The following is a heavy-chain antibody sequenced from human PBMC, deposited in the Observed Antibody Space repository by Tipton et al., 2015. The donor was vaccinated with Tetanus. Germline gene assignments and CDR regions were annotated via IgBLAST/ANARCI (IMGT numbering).Heavy chain of an antibody. J-gene: IGHJ3*01. D-gene: IGHD1-20*01. V-gene: IGHV4-34*01. CDR3: ARRRYTWNRGGFDL. Sequence: TLSLTCAVSGGSFTDCYWGWVRQPPGRGLEWIGEINHSGTTYYNASLKSRLTMSVDTSEQHFSLNLNSVAASDTAMCYCARRRYTWNRGGFDLWGQGTMVTVSS. CDR1: GGSFTDCY. CDR2: INHSGTT.